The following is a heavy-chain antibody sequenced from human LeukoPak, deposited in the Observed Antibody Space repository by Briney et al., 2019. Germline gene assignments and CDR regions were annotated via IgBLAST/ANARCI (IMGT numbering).Heavy chain of an antibody. Sequence: GGSLRLSCAASGFTVSSNYMSWVRQAPGKGLEWVSVIYSGGSTYYADSVKGRFTISGDNAKNSLYLQMNSLRADDTAVYYCARFAAGGSYYYYMDVWGKGTTVAVSS. J-gene: IGHJ6*03. CDR2: IYSGGST. CDR3: ARFAAGGSYYYYMDV. V-gene: IGHV3-53*01. CDR1: GFTVSSNY. D-gene: IGHD6-25*01.